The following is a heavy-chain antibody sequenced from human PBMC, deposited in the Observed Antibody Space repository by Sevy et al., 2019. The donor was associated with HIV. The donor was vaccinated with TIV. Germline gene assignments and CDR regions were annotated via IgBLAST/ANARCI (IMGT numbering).Heavy chain of an antibody. CDR3: ARRAPGLDY. CDR1: GYRFTSYW. D-gene: IGHD1-26*01. CDR2: IYPGDSDT. Sequence: GESLKISCKVSGYRFTSYWIAWVRQMPRRGLECMGIIYPGDSDTGYSPSFEGQVTFSVDKSISTAYLQWSSLKDSDTAKYYCARRAPGLDYWGQGTLVTVSS. V-gene: IGHV5-51*01. J-gene: IGHJ4*02.